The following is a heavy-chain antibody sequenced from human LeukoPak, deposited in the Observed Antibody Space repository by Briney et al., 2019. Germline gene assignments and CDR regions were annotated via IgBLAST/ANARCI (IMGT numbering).Heavy chain of an antibody. CDR1: GYTFTSYG. J-gene: IGHJ4*02. Sequence: ASVKVSCKASGYTFTSYGISWVRQAPGQGREWMGWISAYAQKFQGRVTMTTDTSTSTAYMELSSLRSDDTAVYYCARRFNSYDSSGYYEGFYFDYLGQGTLVTVSS. CDR3: ARRFNSYDSSGYYEGFYFDY. D-gene: IGHD3-22*01. CDR2: ISAY. V-gene: IGHV1-18*01.